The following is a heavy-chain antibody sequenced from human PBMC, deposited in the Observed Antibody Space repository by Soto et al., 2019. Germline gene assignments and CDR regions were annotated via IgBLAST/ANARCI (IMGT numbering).Heavy chain of an antibody. CDR1: GYTFTSYA. D-gene: IGHD6-13*01. CDR3: AATSSSWSLTSYYYYGMDV. CDR2: IVVGSGNT. J-gene: IGHJ6*02. V-gene: IGHV1-58*02. Sequence: GASVKVSCKASGYTFTSYAMHWVRQAPGQRLEWMGWIVVGSGNTNYAQKFQERVTITRDMSTSTAYMELSSLRSEDTAVYYCAATSSSWSLTSYYYYGMDVWGQGTTVTVSS.